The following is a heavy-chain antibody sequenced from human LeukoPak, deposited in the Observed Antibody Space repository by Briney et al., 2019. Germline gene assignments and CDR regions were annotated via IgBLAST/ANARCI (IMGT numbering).Heavy chain of an antibody. D-gene: IGHD3-22*01. CDR3: ARARYYYDSSGYYQDY. J-gene: IGHJ4*02. Sequence: PSETLSLTCAVYGGSFSGYYWSWIRQPPGKGLEWIGEINHSGSTNYNPSLKSRVTISVDTSKNQFSLKLSSVTAADTAVYYCARARYYYDSSGYYQDYWGQGTLVTVSS. CDR1: GGSFSGYY. V-gene: IGHV4-34*01. CDR2: INHSGST.